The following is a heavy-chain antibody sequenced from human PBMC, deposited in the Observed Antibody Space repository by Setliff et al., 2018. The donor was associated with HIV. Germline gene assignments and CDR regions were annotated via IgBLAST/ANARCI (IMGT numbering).Heavy chain of an antibody. D-gene: IGHD3-10*01. CDR3: ARGRGSQSYYYMDV. CDR2: IYPGDSDD. CDR1: GYSFTNYW. V-gene: IGHV5-51*01. J-gene: IGHJ6*03. Sequence: GESLKISCKGSGYSFTNYWIGWVRQVPGKGLEWMGVIYPGDSDDKVQGRVTMTTDASTNTAYMEVRNLTSDDTAVYYCARGRGSQSYYYMDVWGKGTTVTVSS.